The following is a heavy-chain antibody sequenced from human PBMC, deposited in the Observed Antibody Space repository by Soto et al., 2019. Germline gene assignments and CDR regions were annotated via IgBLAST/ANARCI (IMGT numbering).Heavy chain of an antibody. Sequence: EVQLVESGGDSVQPGGSLRLSCTVSGFPFSDFLMSWVRQAPGKGLEWVATIEEDGSETYYVDSVKGRFTVSRDNTKSSLYLQMNSLRAEDTAVYYCARSLDYWGQGTLVTVSS. J-gene: IGHJ4*02. CDR2: IEEDGSET. CDR1: GFPFSDFL. V-gene: IGHV3-7*01. CDR3: ARSLDY.